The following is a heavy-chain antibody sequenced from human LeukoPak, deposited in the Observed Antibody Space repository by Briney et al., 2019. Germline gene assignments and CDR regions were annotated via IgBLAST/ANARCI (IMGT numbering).Heavy chain of an antibody. D-gene: IGHD3-22*01. V-gene: IGHV3-7*01. Sequence: PGGSLRLSCAASGFTFSSYWMSWVRQAQGKGLEWVANIKQDGSEKYYVDSVKGRFTISRDNAKNSLYLQMNSLRAEDTAVYYCARDHAAMIVVVNLDYWGQGTLVTVSS. J-gene: IGHJ4*02. CDR1: GFTFSSYW. CDR2: IKQDGSEK. CDR3: ARDHAAMIVVVNLDY.